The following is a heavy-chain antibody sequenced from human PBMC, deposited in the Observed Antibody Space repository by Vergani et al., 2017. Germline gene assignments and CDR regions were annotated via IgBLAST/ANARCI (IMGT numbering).Heavy chain of an antibody. V-gene: IGHV3-23*01. CDR1: GFTSSTCI. Sequence: EVQLLESGGGFVQRGGSLRLSCAASGFTSSTCIMSWVRQAPGKGLEWVSSISGTGAKTYYADSVKGRLTISRDNSKNTLYLQMNSLKTEDTAVYYCTTDLGYYDSSGYYYVNWAEYFQHWGQGTLVTVSS. CDR3: TTDLGYYDSSGYYYVNWAEYFQH. J-gene: IGHJ1*01. D-gene: IGHD3-22*01. CDR2: ISGTGAKT.